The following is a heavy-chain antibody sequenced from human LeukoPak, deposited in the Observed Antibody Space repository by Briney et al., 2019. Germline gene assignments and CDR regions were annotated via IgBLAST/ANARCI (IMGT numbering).Heavy chain of an antibody. CDR1: AYSINNGFV. V-gene: IGHV4-38-2*02. J-gene: IGHJ5*02. Sequence: SETLSFTCTVSAYSINNGFVWGWIRQPPGKGLEWIASIYHSGTTYYNPSLKSRVTMSVDTSKNQFSLRLSSVTAADTAVYYCTRLSHVAGAPKVSWFDPWGQGTLVTVSS. CDR3: TRLSHVAGAPKVSWFDP. CDR2: IYHSGTT. D-gene: IGHD1-26*01.